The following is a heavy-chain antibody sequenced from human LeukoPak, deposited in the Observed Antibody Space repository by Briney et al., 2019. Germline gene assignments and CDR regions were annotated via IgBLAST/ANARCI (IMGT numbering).Heavy chain of an antibody. CDR2: IWYDGSNK. D-gene: IGHD6-19*01. CDR1: GSTFSSYG. CDR3: ARDRGHFSSGWSTFDY. J-gene: IGHJ4*02. V-gene: IGHV3-33*01. Sequence: GRSLRLSCAASGSTFSSYGMHWVRQAPGKGLEWVAVIWYDGSNKYYADSVKGRFTISRDNSKNTLYLQMNSLRAEDTAVYYCARDRGHFSSGWSTFDYWGQGTLVTVSS.